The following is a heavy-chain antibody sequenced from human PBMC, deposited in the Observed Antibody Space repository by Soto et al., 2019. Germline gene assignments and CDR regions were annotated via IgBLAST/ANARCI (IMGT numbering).Heavy chain of an antibody. D-gene: IGHD6-6*01. CDR2: FTAAGRNT. Sequence: PGGSLRLSCAASGFTFSDFAMSWVRKAPGKGLEWVSTFTAAGRNTFYADSVKGRFTISRDNSKNTLYLQMNSLRAEYTAVYYCARIQGAHSSSRDYYYYYGMDVWGQGTTVTVSS. V-gene: IGHV3-23*01. J-gene: IGHJ6*02. CDR1: GFTFSDFA. CDR3: ARIQGAHSSSRDYYYYYGMDV.